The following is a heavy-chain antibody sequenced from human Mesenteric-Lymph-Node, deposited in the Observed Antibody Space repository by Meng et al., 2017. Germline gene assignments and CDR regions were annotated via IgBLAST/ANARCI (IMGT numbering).Heavy chain of an antibody. CDR3: ARLDLGLAH. V-gene: IGHV1-69*10. CDR2: IIPILGTT. J-gene: IGHJ4*02. D-gene: IGHD3-16*01. Sequence: QVQLVQSGAEVKKPGFSVKFSCKASGGKFTSFVFNWVRQAPGQGLEWMGGIIPILGTTNYAEKFRGRLTISADTSARTAYMELTRLNSDDTAVYYCARLDLGLAHWGQGTLVTVSS. CDR1: GGKFTSFV.